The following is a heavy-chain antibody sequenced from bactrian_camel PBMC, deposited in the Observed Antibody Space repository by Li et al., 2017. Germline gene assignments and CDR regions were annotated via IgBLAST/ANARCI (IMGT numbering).Heavy chain of an antibody. CDR1: GYTLPMY. J-gene: IGHJ4*01. CDR2: IGGDGRT. D-gene: IGHD2*01. V-gene: IGHV3S53*01. Sequence: VQLVESGGGSVQAGGSRRLSCVASGYTLPMYMAWFRRLPGQEREGVAAIGGDGRTNYADSVKGRFTISQDNAKNTVVLQMNNLKPEDTAIYYCAATMCMDTVRTPDDLLRAANFWGQGTQVTVS. CDR3: AATMCMDTVRTPDDLLRAANF.